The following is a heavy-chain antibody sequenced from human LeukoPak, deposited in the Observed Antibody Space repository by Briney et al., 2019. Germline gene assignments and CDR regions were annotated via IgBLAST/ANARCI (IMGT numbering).Heavy chain of an antibody. D-gene: IGHD3-9*01. V-gene: IGHV3-43D*04. CDR2: ISWDGGST. CDR1: GFTFDDHA. CDR3: AKEGDILTSYYYGMDV. J-gene: IGHJ6*04. Sequence: GGSLRLPCAASGFTFDDHAMHWVRQAPGKGLEWVSLISWDGGSTYYADSVKGRFTISRDNSKNSLYLQMNSLRAEDTALYYCAKEGDILTSYYYGMDVWGKGTTVTVSS.